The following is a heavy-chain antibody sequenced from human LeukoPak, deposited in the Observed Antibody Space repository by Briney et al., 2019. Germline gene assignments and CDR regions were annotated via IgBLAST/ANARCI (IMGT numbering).Heavy chain of an antibody. CDR2: IYTSGST. Sequence: SETLSLTCTVPGGSISSGSYYWSWIRQPAGKGLEWLGRIYTSGSTNYNPSLKSRVTISVDTSKNQFSLKLSSVTAADTAVYYCARDLGYYDFWSGYSMGGYFDYWGQGTLVTVSS. CDR3: ARDLGYYDFWSGYSMGGYFDY. CDR1: GGSISSGSYY. J-gene: IGHJ4*02. V-gene: IGHV4-61*02. D-gene: IGHD3-3*01.